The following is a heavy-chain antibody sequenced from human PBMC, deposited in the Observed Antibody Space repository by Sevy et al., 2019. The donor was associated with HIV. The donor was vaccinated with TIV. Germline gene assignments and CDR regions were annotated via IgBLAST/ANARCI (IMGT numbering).Heavy chain of an antibody. V-gene: IGHV3-11*01. J-gene: IGHJ5*02. CDR2: ISPTGATI. CDR1: GFTISDYY. Sequence: GGSLRLSCAASGFTISDYYMSWIRQSPGKGLEWVSYISPTGATIFYADSVKGRFTISRDNAKNSLFLQMNSLRAEDTAVYYCARVIGYCVSASCSNWFDPWGQGNLVTVSS. CDR3: ARVIGYCVSASCSNWFDP. D-gene: IGHD2-15*01.